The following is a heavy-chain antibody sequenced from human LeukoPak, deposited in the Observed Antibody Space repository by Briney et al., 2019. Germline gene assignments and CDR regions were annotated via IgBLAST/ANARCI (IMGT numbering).Heavy chain of an antibody. V-gene: IGHV3-30*18. Sequence: GGSLRLSCAASEFTFSSYGMHWVRQAPGKGLGWVAVISYDGSNKYYADSVKGRFTISRDNSKNTLYLQMNSLRAEDTAVYYCAKDRDGYNSPFDYWGQGTLVTVSS. D-gene: IGHD5-24*01. J-gene: IGHJ4*02. CDR3: AKDRDGYNSPFDY. CDR1: EFTFSSYG. CDR2: ISYDGSNK.